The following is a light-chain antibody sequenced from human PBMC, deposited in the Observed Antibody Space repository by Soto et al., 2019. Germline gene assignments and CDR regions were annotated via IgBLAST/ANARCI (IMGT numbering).Light chain of an antibody. J-gene: IGKJ4*01. Sequence: EIVMTQSPVTLSVSPGERVTLSCRASQSLNNNLAWYQQKPGQAPRLLIYGASTRATGIPARFSGSGSGTEFTLTISSLQSEDFAVYYCQHHHNWLLTFGGGTKVEIK. CDR3: QHHHNWLLT. CDR1: QSLNNN. CDR2: GAS. V-gene: IGKV3-15*01.